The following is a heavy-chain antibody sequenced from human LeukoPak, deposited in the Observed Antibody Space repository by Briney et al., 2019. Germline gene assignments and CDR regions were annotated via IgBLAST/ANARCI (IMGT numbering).Heavy chain of an antibody. CDR2: IYPDDSDT. Sequence: GESLKISCKGSGYKFPTYWIGWVCQMPGKGLEWMGIIYPDDSDTRYSPSFQGLVTISADKSISTAYLQWSSLKASDTAMYYCARHEGYCISSSCSDTFDIWGQGTMVTVSS. D-gene: IGHD2-2*01. CDR1: GYKFPTYW. CDR3: ARHEGYCISSSCSDTFDI. V-gene: IGHV5-51*01. J-gene: IGHJ3*02.